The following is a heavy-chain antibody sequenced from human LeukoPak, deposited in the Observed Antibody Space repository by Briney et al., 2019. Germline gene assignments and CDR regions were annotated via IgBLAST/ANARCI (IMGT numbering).Heavy chain of an antibody. CDR3: ARLRYFDEDAFDI. CDR1: GFTFSSYS. D-gene: IGHD3-9*01. Sequence: GESLRLSCAASGFTFSSYSMNWVRQAPGKGLEWVSSISSSSSYIYYADSVKGRFTISRDNAKNSLYLQMNSLRAEDTAVYYCARLRYFDEDAFDIWGQGTMVTVSS. CDR2: ISSSSSYI. J-gene: IGHJ3*02. V-gene: IGHV3-21*01.